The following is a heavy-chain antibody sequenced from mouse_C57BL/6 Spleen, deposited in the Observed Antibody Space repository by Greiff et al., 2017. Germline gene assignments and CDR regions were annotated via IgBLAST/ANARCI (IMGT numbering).Heavy chain of an antibody. V-gene: IGHV5-16*01. J-gene: IGHJ1*03. CDR2: INYDGRST. CDR1: GFTFSDYY. CDR3: ARGEWYFDV. Sequence: EVQLVESEGGLVQPGSSMKLSCKASGFTFSDYYMAWVRQVPEKGLEWVANINYDGRSTYYLDSLKSRFIISRDNATNILYLQMSSLKSEDTATYYCARGEWYFDVWGTGTTVTVSS.